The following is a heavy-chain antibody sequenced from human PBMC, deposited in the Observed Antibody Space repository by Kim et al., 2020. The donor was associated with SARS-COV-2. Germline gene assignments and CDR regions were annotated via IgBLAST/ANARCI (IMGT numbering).Heavy chain of an antibody. CDR2: VNSDGSST. CDR3: ASRSRGYVWEIFDY. CDR1: GFTFSSYW. V-gene: IGHV3-74*01. Sequence: GGSLRLSCVASGFTFSSYWMHWVRQAPGKGLEWVSGVNSDGSSTSYADSVKGRFTISRDNARNTLYLQMNSLRAEDTAVYYCASRSRGYVWEIFDYWGQG. J-gene: IGHJ4*02. D-gene: IGHD1-26*01.